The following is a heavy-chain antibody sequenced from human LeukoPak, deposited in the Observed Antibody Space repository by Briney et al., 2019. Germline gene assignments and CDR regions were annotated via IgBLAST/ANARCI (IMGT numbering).Heavy chain of an antibody. J-gene: IGHJ6*02. Sequence: SETLSLTCTVSGGSINSSSNYWDWIRQPPGKGREWIGNIDYSGSTYYNPSLKSRITIYVDTSKTQFSLTLSYVTAADTVVYYCARDFYYYGMDVWGQGTTVTVSS. CDR2: IDYSGST. V-gene: IGHV4-39*02. CDR1: GGSINSSSNY. CDR3: ARDFYYYGMDV.